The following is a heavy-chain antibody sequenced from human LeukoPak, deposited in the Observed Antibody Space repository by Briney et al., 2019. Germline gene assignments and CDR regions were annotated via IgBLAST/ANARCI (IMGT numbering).Heavy chain of an antibody. D-gene: IGHD6-13*01. Sequence: SETLSLTCTVSGGSISTFFWNWIRQPAGKGLEWIGRIYTSGSTNYNPSLKSRVTMSVDRSRSQFSLRLSSVTAADTAVYYCAREDSSSWYSGSQRWFDPWGQGTLVTVSS. CDR1: GGSISTFF. V-gene: IGHV4-4*07. CDR3: AREDSSSWYSGSQRWFDP. J-gene: IGHJ5*02. CDR2: IYTSGST.